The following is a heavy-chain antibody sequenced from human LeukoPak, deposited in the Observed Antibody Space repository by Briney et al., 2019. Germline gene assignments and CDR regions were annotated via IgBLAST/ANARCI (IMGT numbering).Heavy chain of an antibody. CDR3: AKDNEGFGELDAFDI. CDR1: GYTFTSYG. D-gene: IGHD3-10*01. V-gene: IGHV1-18*01. CDR2: ISAYNGNT. Sequence: ASVKVSCKASGYTFTSYGISWVRQAPGQGLEWMGWISAYNGNTNYAQKLQGRVTMTTDTSTSTAYMELRSLRSDDTALYYCAKDNEGFGELDAFDIWGQGTMVTVSS. J-gene: IGHJ3*02.